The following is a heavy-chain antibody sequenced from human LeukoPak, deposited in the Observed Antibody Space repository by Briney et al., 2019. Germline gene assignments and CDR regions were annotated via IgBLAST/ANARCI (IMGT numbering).Heavy chain of an antibody. J-gene: IGHJ6*03. CDR2: ISNSETT. CDR1: GGSVTSYY. CDR3: ARISGGMGVAGNPPYYYYYMDV. D-gene: IGHD6-19*01. Sequence: PSETLSLTCSVSGGSVTSYYWNWVRQTPGKGLEWIGYISNSETTDYGPSFKSRVTISVDTSKNQFSLKLSSVTAADTAVYYCARISGGMGVAGNPPYYYYYMDVWGKGTTVTVSS. V-gene: IGHV4-59*02.